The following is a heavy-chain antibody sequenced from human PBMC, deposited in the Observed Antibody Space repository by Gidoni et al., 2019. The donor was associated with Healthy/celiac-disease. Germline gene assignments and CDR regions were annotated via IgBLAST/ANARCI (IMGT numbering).Heavy chain of an antibody. CDR3: ARAAYPANYLVRGGIDY. CDR2: INSDGSST. Sequence: EVQLVESGGGLVQPGGSLRLSCAASGFTFSSYWMHWVRQAPGKGLVWVSRINSDGSSTSYADSVKGRFTISRDNAKNTLYLQMNSLRAEDTAVYYCARAAYPANYLVRGGIDYWGQGTLVTVSS. D-gene: IGHD3-10*01. J-gene: IGHJ4*02. CDR1: GFTFSSYW. V-gene: IGHV3-74*01.